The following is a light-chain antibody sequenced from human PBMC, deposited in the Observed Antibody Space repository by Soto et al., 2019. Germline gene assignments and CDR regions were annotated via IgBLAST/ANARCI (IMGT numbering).Light chain of an antibody. CDR1: QSVSSN. V-gene: IGKV3D-15*01. J-gene: IGKJ4*01. CDR2: GAS. Sequence: EIVMTQSPATLSVSPGETATHSCRASQSVSSNLAWFQQKPGQAPRLVIYGASTRATGIPARFSGSGSGTEFTLTISSLQSEDFAVYYCQQYNNWPLTFGGGTKVEIK. CDR3: QQYNNWPLT.